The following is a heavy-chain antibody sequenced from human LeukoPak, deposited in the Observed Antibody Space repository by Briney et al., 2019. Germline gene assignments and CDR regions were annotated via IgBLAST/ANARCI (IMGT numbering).Heavy chain of an antibody. CDR1: GFTFSSYA. D-gene: IGHD3-9*01. CDR2: ISGSGGST. V-gene: IGHV3-23*01. J-gene: IGHJ4*02. Sequence: PGGSLRLSCAASGFTFSSYAMSWVRQAPGKGLEWVSAISGSGGSTYYADSVKGRFTISRDNTKNTLYLQMNSLRAEDTAVYYCAKRWIDYDILTGYYSAPFDYWGQGTLVTVSS. CDR3: AKRWIDYDILTGYYSAPFDY.